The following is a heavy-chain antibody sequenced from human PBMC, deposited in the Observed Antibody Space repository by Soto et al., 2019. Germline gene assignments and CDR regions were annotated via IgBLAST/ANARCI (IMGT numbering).Heavy chain of an antibody. CDR2: INNDGSNT. CDR1: GFTFSTYW. CDR3: ARDPLIGTTDYGLDV. D-gene: IGHD1-7*01. J-gene: IGHJ6*02. Sequence: EAQLVESGGGLVQPGGSLRLSCAASGFTFSTYWMHWVRQPPGKGLVWVSRINNDGSNTAYADSVKGRFTISRDNAQSTLYLQMNSLRAEDTAVYYCARDPLIGTTDYGLDVWGQGTTVSVSS. V-gene: IGHV3-74*01.